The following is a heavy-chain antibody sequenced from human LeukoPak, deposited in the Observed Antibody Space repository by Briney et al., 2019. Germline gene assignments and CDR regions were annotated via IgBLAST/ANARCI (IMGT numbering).Heavy chain of an antibody. D-gene: IGHD3-9*01. CDR2: MNPNSGNT. Sequence: GASVKVSCKASGYTFTSYDINWVRQATGQGLEWMGWMNPNSGNTGYAQKFQGRVTITRDTSASTAYMELSSLRSEDTAVYYCARTTGYQDYFDYWGQGTLVTVSS. CDR3: ARTTGYQDYFDY. J-gene: IGHJ4*02. CDR1: GYTFTSYD. V-gene: IGHV1-8*03.